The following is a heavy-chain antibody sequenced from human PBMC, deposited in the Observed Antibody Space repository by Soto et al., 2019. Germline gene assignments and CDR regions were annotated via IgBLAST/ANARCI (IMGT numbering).Heavy chain of an antibody. Sequence: PGGSLRLSCAASGFTFSSYEMNWVRQAPGKGLEWVSYISSSGSTIYYADSVKGRFTISRDNAKNSLYLQMNSLRAEDTAVYYCAREGYYDSSGYYGFDYWGQGTLVTVS. J-gene: IGHJ4*02. D-gene: IGHD3-22*01. CDR1: GFTFSSYE. CDR3: AREGYYDSSGYYGFDY. V-gene: IGHV3-48*03. CDR2: ISSSGSTI.